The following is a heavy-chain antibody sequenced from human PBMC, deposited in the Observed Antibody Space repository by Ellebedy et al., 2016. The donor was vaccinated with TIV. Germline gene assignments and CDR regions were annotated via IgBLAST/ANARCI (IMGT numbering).Heavy chain of an antibody. CDR1: GFTFSDYS. CDR2: ISSNAATI. D-gene: IGHD4-23*01. CDR3: ESGGSSE. Sequence: GESLKISXAASGFTFSDYSMNWVRQAPGKGLKWISYISSNAATIHYADSVKGRFTISSDNAKNSLFLQMNSLRAEDTAVYYCESGGSSEWGQGTLVTVSS. J-gene: IGHJ4*02. V-gene: IGHV3-48*01.